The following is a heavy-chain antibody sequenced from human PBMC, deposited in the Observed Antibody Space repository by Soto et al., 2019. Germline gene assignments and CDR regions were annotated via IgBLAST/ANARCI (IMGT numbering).Heavy chain of an antibody. Sequence: KTSETLSLTCTVSGGSISSYYWSWIRQPPGKGLEWIGYIYYSGSTNYNPSLKSRVTISVDTSKNQFSLKLSSVTAADTAVYYCARGFIAAAGKDGDGMDVWGQGTTVTVSS. V-gene: IGHV4-59*12. CDR1: GGSISSYY. J-gene: IGHJ6*02. CDR2: IYYSGST. D-gene: IGHD6-13*01. CDR3: ARGFIAAAGKDGDGMDV.